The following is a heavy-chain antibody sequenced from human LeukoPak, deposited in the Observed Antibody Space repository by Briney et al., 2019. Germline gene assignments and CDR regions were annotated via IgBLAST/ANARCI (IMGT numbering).Heavy chain of an antibody. Sequence: PRESLKISCKGFGYSFSSYWNGWGRPMPGESPGWVGVIFPGDSDTRYSPSFQGQVTISADKSISTAYLQWSSLKASDTAMYYCARLGYFDWLFQMGDAFDIWGQGTTVTVS. J-gene: IGHJ3*02. V-gene: IGHV5-51*01. CDR2: IFPGDSDT. CDR3: ARLGYFDWLFQMGDAFDI. D-gene: IGHD3-9*01. CDR1: GYSFSSYW.